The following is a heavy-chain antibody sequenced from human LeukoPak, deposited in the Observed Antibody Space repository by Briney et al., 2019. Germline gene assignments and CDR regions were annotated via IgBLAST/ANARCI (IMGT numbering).Heavy chain of an antibody. CDR3: ARDRTYFDY. Sequence: SETLSLTCTVSGYSISSGYCWGWIRQPPGKGLEWIGSIYHSGSTYYNPSLKSRVTISVDTSKNQFSLKLSSVTAADTAVYYCARDRTYFDYWGQGTLVTVSS. CDR1: GYSISSGYC. J-gene: IGHJ4*02. V-gene: IGHV4-38-2*02. CDR2: IYHSGST.